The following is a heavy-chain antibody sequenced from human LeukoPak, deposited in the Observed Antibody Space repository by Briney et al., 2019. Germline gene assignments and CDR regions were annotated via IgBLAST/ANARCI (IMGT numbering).Heavy chain of an antibody. J-gene: IGHJ4*02. CDR3: ARALYYYDSSGPFDY. V-gene: IGHV3-21*01. D-gene: IGHD3-22*01. CDR2: ISTSSSYI. CDR1: GFTFSNYN. Sequence: GGSLRLSCAASGFTFSNYNMNWVRQAPGKGLEWVSSISTSSSYIYYADSVKGRFTISRDNAKNSLYLQMNSLRAEDTAVYYCARALYYYDSSGPFDYWGQGTLVTVSS.